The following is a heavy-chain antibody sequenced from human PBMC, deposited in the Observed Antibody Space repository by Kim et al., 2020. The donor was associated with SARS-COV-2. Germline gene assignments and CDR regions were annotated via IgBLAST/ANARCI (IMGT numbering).Heavy chain of an antibody. V-gene: IGHV3-48*03. CDR2: ISSSGNTI. CDR1: GFTFSSYE. CDR3: ANQKGSSSSHFDY. Sequence: GGSLRLSCAASGFTFSSYEMNWVRQAPGKGLEWVSYISSSGNTIFYADSVKGRFTISRDNAKNSLYLQMNSLGAEDTAVYYCANQKGSSSSHFDYWGQGTLVSVPS. D-gene: IGHD6-6*01. J-gene: IGHJ4*02.